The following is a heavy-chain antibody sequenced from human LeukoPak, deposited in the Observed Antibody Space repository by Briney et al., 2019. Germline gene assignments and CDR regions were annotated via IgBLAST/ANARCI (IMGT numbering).Heavy chain of an antibody. CDR2: INPSGGST. D-gene: IGHD3-10*01. J-gene: IGHJ4*02. Sequence: GASVTVSCTASGYTFTSYYMHWVRPAPGQGLEWMGIINPSGGSTSYAQKYQGRVTMTRDTSTSTVYMELSSLRSEDTAVYYCARDRGSSLYGSGSYPPAYYFDYWGQGTLVTVSS. CDR1: GYTFTSYY. CDR3: ARDRGSSLYGSGSYPPAYYFDY. V-gene: IGHV1-46*01.